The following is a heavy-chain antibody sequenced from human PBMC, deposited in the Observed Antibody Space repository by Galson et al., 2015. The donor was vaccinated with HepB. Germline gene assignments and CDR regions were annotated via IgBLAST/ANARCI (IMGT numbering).Heavy chain of an antibody. Sequence: SLRLSCAASGLTFNNYAMNWVRQAPGKGLEWVSRISGSGGSTYYADSVKGRFAISRDNSKNTLYLQMNSLRPEDTAVYFCVTAAAGINPYWGQGTLVTVSS. V-gene: IGHV3-23*01. D-gene: IGHD6-13*01. CDR1: GLTFNNYA. J-gene: IGHJ4*02. CDR3: VTAAAGINPY. CDR2: ISGSGGST.